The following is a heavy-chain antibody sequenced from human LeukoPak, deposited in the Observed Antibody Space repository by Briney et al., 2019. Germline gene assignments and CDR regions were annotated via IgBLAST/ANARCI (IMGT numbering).Heavy chain of an antibody. J-gene: IGHJ4*02. CDR1: GGTFSSYA. CDR2: IIPIFGTA. CDR3: ARVNRDCSSASCYNYFDY. D-gene: IGHD2-2*02. V-gene: IGHV1-69*01. Sequence: SVKVSCKASGGTFSSYAISWVRQAPGQGLEWMGGIIPIFGTANYAQKFQGRVTITADESTSTAYMELSSLRSEDTAVYYCARVNRDCSSASCYNYFDYWGQGTPVTVSS.